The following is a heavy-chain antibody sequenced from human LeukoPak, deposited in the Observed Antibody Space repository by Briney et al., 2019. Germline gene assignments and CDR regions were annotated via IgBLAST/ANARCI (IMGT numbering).Heavy chain of an antibody. D-gene: IGHD3-16*02. CDR1: GGSISSGGYS. V-gene: IGHV4-30-2*01. J-gene: IGHJ5*02. CDR3: ARDRSNYVWGSYRPSNWFDP. Sequence: SETLSLTCAVSGGSISSGGYSWSWIRQPPGKGLEWIGYIYHSGSTYYNPSLKSRVTISVDRSKNQFSLKLSSVTAADTAVYYCARDRSNYVWGSYRPSNWFDPWGQGTLVTVSS. CDR2: IYHSGST.